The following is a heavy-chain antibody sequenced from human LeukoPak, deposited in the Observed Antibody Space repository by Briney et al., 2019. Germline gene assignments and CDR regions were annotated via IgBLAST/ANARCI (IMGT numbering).Heavy chain of an antibody. V-gene: IGHV3-30*18. J-gene: IGHJ4*02. CDR3: AKRMGPSIAATDLDY. CDR1: GFTFSSFG. D-gene: IGHD6-13*01. CDR2: ISYDGSNK. Sequence: PGGSLRLSCAASGFTFSSFGMNWVRQAPGKGLEWVAVISYDGSNKYYVDPVKGRFTISRDNSKNTLYLQMNSLRGEDTAVYYCAKRMGPSIAATDLDYWGQGTLVTVSS.